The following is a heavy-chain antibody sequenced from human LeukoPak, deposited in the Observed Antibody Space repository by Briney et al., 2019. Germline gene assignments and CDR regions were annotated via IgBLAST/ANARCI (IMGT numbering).Heavy chain of an antibody. CDR1: GVSFRGPW. J-gene: IGHJ4*02. Sequence: GGSLRLSCAASGVSFRGPWMSWVRQAPGKGLEWLANIKPDGSERRYVDSVKGRFTISRDDAKNSVYLEMNSLRVEDMAVYYCARERWTASGYYFDYWGQGTLVTVSS. V-gene: IGHV3-7*01. D-gene: IGHD6-13*01. CDR3: ARERWTASGYYFDY. CDR2: IKPDGSER.